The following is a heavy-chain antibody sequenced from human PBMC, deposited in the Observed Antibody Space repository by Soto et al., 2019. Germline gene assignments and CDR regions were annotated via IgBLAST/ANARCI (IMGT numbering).Heavy chain of an antibody. J-gene: IGHJ6*04. CDR2: ISTYEDNT. D-gene: IGHD2-2*01. Sequence: QVQLVQSGTEVKEPGASVKVSCKASGYTFTTYGISWVRQAPGQGLEWMGWISTYEDNTNYAQNLQGRVTMTTDTSTSTAYMELRRLTSDDTAIYYCGRDCCSSTRGYMAVWGKGTTVTVSS. V-gene: IGHV1-18*01. CDR1: GYTFTTYG. CDR3: GRDCCSSTRGYMAV.